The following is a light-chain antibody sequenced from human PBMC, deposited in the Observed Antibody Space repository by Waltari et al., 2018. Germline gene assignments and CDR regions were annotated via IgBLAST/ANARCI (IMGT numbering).Light chain of an antibody. Sequence: DIQITQSPYSLSASVGDRVTITCRASQSINRYLHWYQQKPGKAPKLLIYAASSLQSGVPSRFSVSGSGTDFTLTISSLQPEDFATYYCQQSYGTPPTFGQGTKVEIK. CDR1: QSINRY. CDR3: QQSYGTPPT. CDR2: AAS. J-gene: IGKJ1*01. V-gene: IGKV1-39*01.